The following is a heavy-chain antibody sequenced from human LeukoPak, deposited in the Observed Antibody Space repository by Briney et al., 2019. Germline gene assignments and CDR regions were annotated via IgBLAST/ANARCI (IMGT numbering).Heavy chain of an antibody. Sequence: GGSLRLSCIGSGFTFSNFWMNWVRQAPGKGLEWVAIIKQDGSEEYYVDSVKGRFIISRDNAKNSLSLQMNSLRVEDSAVYFXAGSSGFIPYHWGQGTLVTVSS. D-gene: IGHD3-10*01. CDR3: AGSSGFIPYH. CDR1: GFTFSNFW. CDR2: IKQDGSEE. V-gene: IGHV3-7*01. J-gene: IGHJ1*01.